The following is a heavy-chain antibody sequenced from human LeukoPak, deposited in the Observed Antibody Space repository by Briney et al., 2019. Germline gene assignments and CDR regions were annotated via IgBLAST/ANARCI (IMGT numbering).Heavy chain of an antibody. CDR1: GGSISSYY. D-gene: IGHD3-10*01. V-gene: IGHV4-59*12. CDR2: IYYSGST. CDR3: ARGVSWFGPNYNY. Sequence: SETLSLTCTVSGGSISSYYWSWIRQPQGKGLEWIGYIYYSGSTNYNPSLKSRVTISVETSKNEFSLKLRSVTAADTAVYYCARGVSWFGPNYNYWGQGTLVTVSS. J-gene: IGHJ4*02.